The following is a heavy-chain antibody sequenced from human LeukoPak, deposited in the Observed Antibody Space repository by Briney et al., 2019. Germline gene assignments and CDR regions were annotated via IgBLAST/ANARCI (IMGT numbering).Heavy chain of an antibody. Sequence: SETLSLTCTVSGGSISNSYWSWVRQPPGKGLEWIGYGHYSGSTKCNPSLKSRVTISVETSKNQFSLRLSSVTAADTGVYYCARDGRSGTPEFDYWGQGTLVTVSS. D-gene: IGHD1-1*01. V-gene: IGHV4-59*01. CDR3: ARDGRSGTPEFDY. CDR2: GHYSGST. J-gene: IGHJ4*02. CDR1: GGSISNSY.